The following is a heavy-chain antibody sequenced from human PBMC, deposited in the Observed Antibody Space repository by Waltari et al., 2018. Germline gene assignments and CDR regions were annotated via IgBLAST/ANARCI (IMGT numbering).Heavy chain of an antibody. V-gene: IGHV7-4-1*02. J-gene: IGHJ4*02. Sequence: QVQLVQSGSELKKPGASVKVSCKASGYIFTTYGINWVRQAPGQGLEWMGWINIHTGNPTYVQGFTGRFVFSLDTSVSTAYLQISSLKAEDSVIYYCARGGGTFSKPQYFDSWGQGTRVTVSS. CDR3: ARGGGTFSKPQYFDS. D-gene: IGHD1-26*01. CDR1: GYIFTTYG. CDR2: INIHTGNP.